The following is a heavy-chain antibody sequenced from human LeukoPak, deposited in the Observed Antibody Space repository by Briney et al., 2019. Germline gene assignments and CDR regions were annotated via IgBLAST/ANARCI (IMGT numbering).Heavy chain of an antibody. CDR1: GFTFSSYA. J-gene: IGHJ4*02. D-gene: IGHD1-1*01. V-gene: IGHV3-23*01. CDR2: ISGSGGST. CDR3: ARDQVWNHVVDY. Sequence: GGSLRLSCAASGFTFSSYAMSWVRQAPGKGLEWVSAISGSGGSTYYADSVKGRFTISRDNAKNSLYLQMNSLRAEDTAVYYCARDQVWNHVVDYWGQGTLVTVSS.